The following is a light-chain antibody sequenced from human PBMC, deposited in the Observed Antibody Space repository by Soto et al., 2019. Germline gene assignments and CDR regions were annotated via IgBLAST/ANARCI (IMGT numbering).Light chain of an antibody. Sequence: EVLMTQSPATLSVSPGDRATLSCRASQSINSNLAWYQQQPGQAPRLLIYAASTRATAVPDRFSGSGSGTDFTLTITSLQSDDFAVYFCQQYNNWPPLTFGGGTKVEIK. V-gene: IGKV3-15*01. CDR2: AAS. CDR3: QQYNNWPPLT. CDR1: QSINSN. J-gene: IGKJ4*01.